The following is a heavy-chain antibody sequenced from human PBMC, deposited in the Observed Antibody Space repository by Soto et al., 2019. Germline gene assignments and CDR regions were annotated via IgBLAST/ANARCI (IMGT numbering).Heavy chain of an antibody. CDR2: VPYDGSKK. V-gene: IGHV3-30*03. D-gene: IGHD3-22*01. J-gene: IGHJ5*02. Sequence: VQLVESGGGVVQPGRSLRLTCAGSGFTFSSNGMHWVRQAPGKGLEWVALVPYDGSKKSYADSVKGRFTISRDNSENTRYLQLNSVRAEDTAVYYFARLVGGSMYDNSGKYESWGQGTLVTVSS. CDR3: ARLVGGSMYDNSGKYES. CDR1: GFTFSSNG.